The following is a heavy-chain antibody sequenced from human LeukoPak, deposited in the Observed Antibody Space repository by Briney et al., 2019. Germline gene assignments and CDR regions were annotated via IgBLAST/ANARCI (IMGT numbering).Heavy chain of an antibody. CDR2: IYYSGST. J-gene: IGHJ4*02. D-gene: IGHD5-24*01. CDR3: ARGGDGYNSYYFDY. Sequence: SETLSLTCTVSGGSISSHYLSWIRQPPGKGLERIGYIYYSGSTNYNPSLTSRVTISVDTSKNQFSLKLSSVTAADTAVYYCARGGDGYNSYYFDYWGQGTLVTVSS. V-gene: IGHV4-59*11. CDR1: GGSISSHY.